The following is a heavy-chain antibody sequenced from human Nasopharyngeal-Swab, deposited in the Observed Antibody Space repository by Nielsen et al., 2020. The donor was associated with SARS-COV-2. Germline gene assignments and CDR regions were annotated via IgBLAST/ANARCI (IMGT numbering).Heavy chain of an antibody. V-gene: IGHV4-31*03. J-gene: IGHJ4*02. D-gene: IGHD3-3*01. Sequence: SETLSLTCTVSGGSISSGGYYWSWIRQHPGKGLEWIGYIYYSGSTYYNPSLKSRVTISVDTSKNQFSLKLSSVTAADTAVYYCATGEWLSLDYWGQGTLVTVSS. CDR1: GGSISSGGYY. CDR3: ATGEWLSLDY. CDR2: IYYSGST.